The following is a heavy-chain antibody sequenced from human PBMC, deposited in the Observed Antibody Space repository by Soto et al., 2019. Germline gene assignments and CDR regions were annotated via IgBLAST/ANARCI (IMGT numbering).Heavy chain of an antibody. CDR1: GFTFSDYG. V-gene: IGHV3-30*18. J-gene: IGHJ6*02. D-gene: IGHD1-26*01. Sequence: QVQLVESGGGVVQPGRSLRLSCAASGFTFSDYGMHWVRQAPGKGLEWVAVISYDGSTKFYADSVKGRFTISRDNSKNTLYLQMNSLRADDTAMFYCAKDFEAVGVQLDGMDVWGQGTTVTVSS. CDR2: ISYDGSTK. CDR3: AKDFEAVGVQLDGMDV.